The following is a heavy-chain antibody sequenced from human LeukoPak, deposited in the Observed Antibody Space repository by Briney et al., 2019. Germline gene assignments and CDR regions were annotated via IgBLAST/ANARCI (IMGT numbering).Heavy chain of an antibody. CDR2: IGGSGDFT. J-gene: IGHJ4*02. CDR3: AKADRGWGVITKD. Sequence: GGSLRLSCAASGFTVSSNYMSWVRQAPGKGLEWVSAIGGSGDFTYYAEYVRGRFTISRDNSEKTLYLQMNSLRAEDTAVYYCAKADRGWGVITKDWGQGTLVTVSS. V-gene: IGHV3-23*01. D-gene: IGHD3-10*01. CDR1: GFTVSSNY.